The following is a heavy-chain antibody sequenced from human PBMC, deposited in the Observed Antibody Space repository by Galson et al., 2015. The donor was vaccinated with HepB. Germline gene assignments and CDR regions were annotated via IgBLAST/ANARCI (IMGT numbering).Heavy chain of an antibody. V-gene: IGHV1-69*04. Sequence: SVKVSCKASGGTFSSYAISWVRQAPGQGLEWMGRIIPILGIANYAQKFQGRVTITADKSTSTAYMELSSLRSEDTAVYYCARGVVVPAAPYWFDPWGQGTLVTVSS. J-gene: IGHJ5*02. CDR1: GGTFSSYA. CDR3: ARGVVVPAAPYWFDP. CDR2: IIPILGIA. D-gene: IGHD2-2*01.